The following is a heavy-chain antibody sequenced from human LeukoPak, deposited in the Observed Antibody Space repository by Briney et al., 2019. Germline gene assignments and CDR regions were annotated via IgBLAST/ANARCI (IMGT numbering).Heavy chain of an antibody. CDR3: ARDRRHAVSGSPYFDY. V-gene: IGHV1-18*01. CDR2: ISAYNGNT. Sequence: ASVKVSCKASGYTFTSYGISWVRQAPGQGLEWMGWISAYNGNTNYAQKLQGRVTMTTDTSTSTAYMELRSLRSEDTAVYYCARDRRHAVSGSPYFDYWGQGTLVTVSS. D-gene: IGHD3-22*01. CDR1: GYTFTSYG. J-gene: IGHJ4*02.